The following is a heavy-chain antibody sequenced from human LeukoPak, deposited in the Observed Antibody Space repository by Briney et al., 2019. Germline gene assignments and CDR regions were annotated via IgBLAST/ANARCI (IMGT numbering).Heavy chain of an antibody. CDR2: ISGSGGST. CDR3: AKDPSVVPAAIVRGDGMDV. D-gene: IGHD2-2*02. J-gene: IGHJ6*02. V-gene: IGHV3-23*01. Sequence: GGSLRLSCAASGFTFSSYAMSWVRQAPGKGLEWVSAISGSGGSTYYADSVKGRFTISRDNSKNTLYLQMNSLRAEDTAVYYCAKDPSVVPAAIVRGDGMDVWGQGTTVTVSS. CDR1: GFTFSSYA.